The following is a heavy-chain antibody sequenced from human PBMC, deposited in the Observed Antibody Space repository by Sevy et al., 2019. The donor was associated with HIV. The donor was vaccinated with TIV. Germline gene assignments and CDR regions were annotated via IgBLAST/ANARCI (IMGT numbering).Heavy chain of an antibody. CDR2: ISSSGSSI. CDR3: TRNGGAFDNGFDP. V-gene: IGHV3-48*03. J-gene: IGHJ5*02. Sequence: GGSLRLSCTASGFTFSSYDMNWVRQAPGKGLEWVSKISSSGSSIYYADSVKGRFTVSRDNAKNSLNLQMNSLRAEDTAVYYCTRNGGAFDNGFDPWGQGTLVTVYS. D-gene: IGHD2-8*01. CDR1: GFTFSSYD.